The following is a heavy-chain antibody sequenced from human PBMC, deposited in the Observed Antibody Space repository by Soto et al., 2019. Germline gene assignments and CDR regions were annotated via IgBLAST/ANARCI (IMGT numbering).Heavy chain of an antibody. CDR3: ARFVRSCSATTCSTRADV. J-gene: IGHJ6*02. CDR2: IYSGGST. D-gene: IGHD2-2*01. Sequence: SETLSLTCTFSCGFVSSDTHSWSWIRQTPGKRLEWIGFIYSGGSTKNPSLRSRVTMSVDTSKNQFSLKLRSVIVADTAVYHCARFVRSCSATTCSTRADVWGQGITVTVSS. V-gene: IGHV4-61*01. CDR1: CGFVSSDTHS.